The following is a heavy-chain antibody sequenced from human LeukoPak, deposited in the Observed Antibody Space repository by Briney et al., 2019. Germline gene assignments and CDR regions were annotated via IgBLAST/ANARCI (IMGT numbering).Heavy chain of an antibody. D-gene: IGHD3-10*01. CDR1: GGSISNSGHY. CDR2: ITNTGGT. J-gene: IGHJ6*02. V-gene: IGHV4-39*01. Sequence: PSETLSLTCTVSGGSISNSGHYWVWIRQPPGKGLEWIGTITNTGGTYSNPSLKSRVTISIDASKTQISLKLTSVTAADTAVFYCARKTPGPSGDVWGQGTPVTVSS. CDR3: ARKTPGPSGDV.